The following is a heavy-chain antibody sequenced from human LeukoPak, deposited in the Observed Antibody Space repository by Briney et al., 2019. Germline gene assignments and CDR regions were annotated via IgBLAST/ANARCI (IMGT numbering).Heavy chain of an antibody. CDR1: GFSVSDYY. CDR3: SSHLAKEWLGLPYFHF. J-gene: IGHJ4*02. CDR2: TDSLARTI. Sequence: GGSLRLSCAVSGFSVSDYYMSWVRQTPGRGLELVAYTDSLARTINYADSVRGRFTISWDDAQSSLFLQMTSLTVDDTAVYFCSSHLAKEWLGLPYFHFWGQRTLVTASS. V-gene: IGHV3-11*04. D-gene: IGHD6-19*01.